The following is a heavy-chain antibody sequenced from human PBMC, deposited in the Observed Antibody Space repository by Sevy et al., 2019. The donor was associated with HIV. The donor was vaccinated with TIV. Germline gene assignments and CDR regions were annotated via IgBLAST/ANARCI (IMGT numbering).Heavy chain of an antibody. D-gene: IGHD4-17*01. CDR1: GGSVSSGSYY. V-gene: IGHV4-61*01. CDR2: IYYSGST. J-gene: IGHJ4*02. Sequence: SDTLSLTCTVSGGSVSSGSYYWSWIRQPPGKGLEWIGYIYYSGSTNYNPSLKSRVTISVDTSKNQFSLKLSSVTAADTAVYYCASRTTYGDYGYWGQGTLVTVSS. CDR3: ASRTTYGDYGY.